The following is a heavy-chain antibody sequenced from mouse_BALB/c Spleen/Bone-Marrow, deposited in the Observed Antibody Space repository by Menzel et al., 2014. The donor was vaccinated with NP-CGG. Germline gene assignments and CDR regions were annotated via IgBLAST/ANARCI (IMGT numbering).Heavy chain of an antibody. CDR2: ISYDGRS. Sequence: VQLKQSGPGLVEPSQSLSLPCSVTGYSITSDYYWNWIRQFPGNKLEWMGYISYDGRSIYTPALKNRIFITRDTSKNQFFLKLNSVTTEDTATYYCVRESTSTAAMDYWGQGTSVTVSS. J-gene: IGHJ4*01. D-gene: IGHD1-2*01. CDR1: GYSITSDYY. CDR3: VRESTSTAAMDY. V-gene: IGHV3-6*02.